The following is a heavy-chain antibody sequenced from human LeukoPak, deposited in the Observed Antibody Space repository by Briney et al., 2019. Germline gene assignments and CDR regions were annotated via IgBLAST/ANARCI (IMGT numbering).Heavy chain of an antibody. D-gene: IGHD6-19*01. Sequence: PSETLSLTCAVSGFSISSGYYLGWIRQPPGKGLEWIGSIYHSGSTYYNPSLKSRVTISVDTSKNQFSLKMSSVTAADTAVYYCARSGAVAGLDAFDIWGQGTMVTVSS. J-gene: IGHJ3*02. CDR2: IYHSGST. CDR3: ARSGAVAGLDAFDI. CDR1: GFSISSGYY. V-gene: IGHV4-38-2*01.